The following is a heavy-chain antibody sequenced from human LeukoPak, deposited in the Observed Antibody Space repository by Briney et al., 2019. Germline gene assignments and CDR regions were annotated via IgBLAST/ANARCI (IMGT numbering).Heavy chain of an antibody. J-gene: IGHJ6*03. CDR2: MYYSGSS. D-gene: IGHD3-10*01. CDR3: ARVEEGYGSGRRENYYYYYMDV. Sequence: NTSETLSLTCTVSGGSISAYYWSWIRRPPGKGLEWIGYMYYSGSSNYNPSLKSRVIISVDTSKNQFSLKLSSVTAADTAVYYCARVEEGYGSGRRENYYYYYMDVWGKGTTVTISS. CDR1: GGSISAYY. V-gene: IGHV4-59*13.